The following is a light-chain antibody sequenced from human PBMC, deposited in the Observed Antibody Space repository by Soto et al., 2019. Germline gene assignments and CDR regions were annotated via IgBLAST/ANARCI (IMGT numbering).Light chain of an antibody. CDR3: QQRSDWPLT. CDR2: DAS. J-gene: IGKJ4*01. CDR1: RSVGTY. V-gene: IGKV3-11*01. Sequence: EIVLTQSPATLSLSPGERATLSCRASRSVGTYLAWYQHKPGQAPRLLIYDASSRATGIPARFSGSGSGTDFTLTITTLEPGDFAVYYCQQRSDWPLTFGGGTPVEIK.